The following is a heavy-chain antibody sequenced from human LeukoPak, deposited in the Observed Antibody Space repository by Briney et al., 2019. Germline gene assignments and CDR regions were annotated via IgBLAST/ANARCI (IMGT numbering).Heavy chain of an antibody. CDR2: IYYSGST. CDR3: ARTAMVRYFDY. CDR1: GGSISSNY. Sequence: PSETLSLTCTVSGGSISSNYWSWIRQPPGKGLEWIGYIYYSGSTNYNPSLKSRVTISVDTSKNQFSLKLSSVTAADTAVYYCARTAMVRYFDYWGQGTLVTVSS. D-gene: IGHD5-18*01. V-gene: IGHV4-59*01. J-gene: IGHJ4*02.